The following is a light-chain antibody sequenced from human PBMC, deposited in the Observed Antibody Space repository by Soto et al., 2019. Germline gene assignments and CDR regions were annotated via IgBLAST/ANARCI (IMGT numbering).Light chain of an antibody. J-gene: IGLJ1*01. CDR1: SSDVGGYNY. V-gene: IGLV2-14*01. CDR3: SSYTSSSTRV. Sequence: QSTLTHPASVSGSPGQSSTISCTGTSSDVGGYNYVSWYQQHPGKAPKLMIYEVSNRPSGVSNRFSGSKSGNTASLTISGLQAEDEADYYCSSYTSSSTRVFGTGTKVT. CDR2: EVS.